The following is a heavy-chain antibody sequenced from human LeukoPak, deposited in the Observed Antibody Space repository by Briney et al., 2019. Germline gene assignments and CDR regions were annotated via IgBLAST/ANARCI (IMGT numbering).Heavy chain of an antibody. D-gene: IGHD3-9*01. Sequence: GGSLRLSCAASGFSFSGYWMQWVRQAPGKGLVWISRITSDGSGTNYADSVKGRFTISRDNAKNTLYLQMNSLRAEDTAVYYCARDRGTDWLDYWGQGTLATVSS. J-gene: IGHJ4*02. CDR1: GFSFSGYW. V-gene: IGHV3-74*01. CDR2: ITSDGSGT. CDR3: ARDRGTDWLDY.